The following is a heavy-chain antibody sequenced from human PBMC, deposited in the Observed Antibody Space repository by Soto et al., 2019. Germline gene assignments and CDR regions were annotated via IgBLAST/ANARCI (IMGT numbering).Heavy chain of an antibody. CDR1: GFSLSTSGVG. Sequence: SGPTLVNPTQTLTLTCTFSGFSLSTSGVGVGWIRQPPGKALEWLALIYWNDDKRYSPSLKSRLTITKDTSKNQVVLTMTNMDPVDTATYYCAHEIMPRHKKNWNYLFPYYYGMDVWGQGTTVTVS. CDR2: IYWNDDK. D-gene: IGHD1-7*01. J-gene: IGHJ6*02. CDR3: AHEIMPRHKKNWNYLFPYYYGMDV. V-gene: IGHV2-5*01.